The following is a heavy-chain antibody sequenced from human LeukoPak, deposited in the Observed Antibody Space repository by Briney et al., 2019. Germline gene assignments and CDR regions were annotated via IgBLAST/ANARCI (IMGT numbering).Heavy chain of an antibody. Sequence: GESLKISCKVSGYSFTSYCVGWVRQMPVKGLEWMGIIYPGDSGPTYSPSFQGQVTISVDKSISTAYLQWSSLQASDTAMYYCGMSGDRVPLQDDVFDVWGQGTMVTVST. J-gene: IGHJ3*01. D-gene: IGHD1-26*01. CDR3: GMSGDRVPLQDDVFDV. CDR2: IYPGDSGP. CDR1: GYSFTSYC. V-gene: IGHV5-51*01.